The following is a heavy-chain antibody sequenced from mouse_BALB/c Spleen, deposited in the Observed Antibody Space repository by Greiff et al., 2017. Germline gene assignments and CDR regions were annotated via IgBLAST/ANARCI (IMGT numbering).Heavy chain of an antibody. CDR1: GYTFTSYW. Sequence: QVQLQQSGAELAKPGASVKMSCKASGYTFTSYWMHWVKQRPGQGLEWIGYINPSTGYTEYNQKFKDKATLTADKSSSTAYMQLSSLTSEDSAVYYCAKIYRFYAMDYWGQGTSVTVSS. J-gene: IGHJ4*01. CDR3: AKIYRFYAMDY. CDR2: INPSTGYT. V-gene: IGHV1-7*01. D-gene: IGHD2-14*01.